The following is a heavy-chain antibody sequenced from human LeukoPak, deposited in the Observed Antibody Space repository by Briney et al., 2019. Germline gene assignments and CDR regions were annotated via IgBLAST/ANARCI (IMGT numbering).Heavy chain of an antibody. CDR2: MNPNTAYT. J-gene: IGHJ4*02. CDR3: ARGGRGVLRGYAYEYGTGIYYFDY. V-gene: IGHV1-8*01. Sequence: ASVKVSCKASGYTFTSFDINWVRQATGQGLEWMGYMNPNTAYTGHAQKFQGRVTMTWNTSISTAYMELSSLKSDDTAVYYCARGGRGVLRGYAYEYGTGIYYFDYWGQGTLVTVSS. CDR1: GYTFTSFD. D-gene: IGHD3-16*01.